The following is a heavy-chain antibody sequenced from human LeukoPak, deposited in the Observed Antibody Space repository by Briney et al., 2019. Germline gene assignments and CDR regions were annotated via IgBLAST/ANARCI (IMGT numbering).Heavy chain of an antibody. CDR3: ARDLTGDRYFDY. V-gene: IGHV4-31*03. Sequence: PSETLSLTCTVSGGSISSGGYYWNWIRQHPGKGLEWLGFIYYSGSTYYNPSLKSRLTISVDTSKNQFSLKLSPVTAADTAVYYCARDLTGDRYFDYWGQGTLVTVSS. D-gene: IGHD7-27*01. CDR2: IYYSGST. J-gene: IGHJ4*02. CDR1: GGSISSGGYY.